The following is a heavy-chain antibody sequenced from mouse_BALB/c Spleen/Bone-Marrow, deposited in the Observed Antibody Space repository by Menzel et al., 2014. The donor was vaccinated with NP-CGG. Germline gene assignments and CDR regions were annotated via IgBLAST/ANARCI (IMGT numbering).Heavy chain of an antibody. CDR2: IDPSDSYT. V-gene: IGHV1-69*02. CDR3: ATARATSYAMDY. D-gene: IGHD3-1*01. J-gene: IGHJ4*01. CDR1: GYTSTSYW. Sequence: QVQLQQSGAELVKPGASVKLSCKASGYTSTSYWMHWVKQRPGQGLEWIGEIDPSDSYTNYNQKFKGKATLTVDKSSSTAYMQLSSLTSEDSAVYYCATARATSYAMDYWGQGTSVTVSS.